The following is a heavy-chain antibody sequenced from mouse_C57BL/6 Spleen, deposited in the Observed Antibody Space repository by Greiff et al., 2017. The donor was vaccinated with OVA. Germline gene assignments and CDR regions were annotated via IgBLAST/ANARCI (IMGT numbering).Heavy chain of an antibody. Sequence: EVNVVESGGGLVKPGGSLKLSCAASGFTFSAYGMHWVRQAPEKGLEWVAYISSGSSTIYYADTVKGRFTISRDNAKSTLFLQMTSLRSEDTAMYYCARDYYYAMGYWGQGTSVTVAS. V-gene: IGHV5-17*01. CDR3: ARDYYYAMGY. J-gene: IGHJ4*01. CDR1: GFTFSAYG. CDR2: ISSGSSTI.